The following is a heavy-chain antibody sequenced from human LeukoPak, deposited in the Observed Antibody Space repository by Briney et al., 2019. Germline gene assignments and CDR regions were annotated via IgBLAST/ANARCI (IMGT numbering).Heavy chain of an antibody. CDR1: GGSISGYY. CDR3: ARVRFLEWLLLGYMDV. CDR2: IYYSGGP. Sequence: SETLSLTCTVSGGSISGYYWSWIRQAPGKGLEWIGYIYYSGGPNYNPSLKSRVTISVDTSKNQFSLKLSSVTAADTAVYYCARVRFLEWLLLGYMDVWGKGTTVTVSS. J-gene: IGHJ6*03. D-gene: IGHD3-3*01. V-gene: IGHV4-59*08.